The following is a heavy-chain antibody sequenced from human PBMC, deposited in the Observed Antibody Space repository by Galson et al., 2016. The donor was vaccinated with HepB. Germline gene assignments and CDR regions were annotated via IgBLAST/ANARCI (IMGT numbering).Heavy chain of an antibody. CDR3: ARDRGDECRGATCYPYYMDV. CDR2: FIPIFGTP. V-gene: IGHV1-69*13. CDR1: GDSFSDYT. J-gene: IGHJ6*03. D-gene: IGHD2-15*01. Sequence: SVKVSCKASGDSFSDYTISWARQVPGQGLEWMGGFIPIFGTPNYAQKFQGRLTITADESTRTAYMELSSLRSDDTAVYYCARDRGDECRGATCYPYYMDVWGQGTTVTVSS.